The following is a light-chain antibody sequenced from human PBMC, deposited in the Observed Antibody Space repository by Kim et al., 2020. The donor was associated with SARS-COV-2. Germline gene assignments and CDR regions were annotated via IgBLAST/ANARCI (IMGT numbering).Light chain of an antibody. Sequence: VSPRPTASITGSGDGLANTYFSCKQQQPGQSPVLVIHQNTKRPSGTPTRLAGSNSGDTATLTISETRAVDGADYYCQAWDNYMVIFGGGTQLTVL. J-gene: IGLJ2*01. CDR2: QNT. CDR1: GLANTY. V-gene: IGLV3-1*01. CDR3: QAWDNYMVI.